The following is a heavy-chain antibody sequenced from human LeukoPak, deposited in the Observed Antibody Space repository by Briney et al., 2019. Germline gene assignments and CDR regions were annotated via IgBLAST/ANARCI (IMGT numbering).Heavy chain of an antibody. J-gene: IGHJ4*02. CDR3: ASDGTAVAAALGLDY. D-gene: IGHD6-19*01. Sequence: ASVKVSCKASGYTFTSYDINWVRQAPGQGLEWMGWINPHSGGTNYAQKFQGRVTMTRDTSISTAYMELSRLRSDDTAVYYCASDGTAVAAALGLDYWGQGTLVTVSS. CDR2: INPHSGGT. CDR1: GYTFTSYD. V-gene: IGHV1-2*02.